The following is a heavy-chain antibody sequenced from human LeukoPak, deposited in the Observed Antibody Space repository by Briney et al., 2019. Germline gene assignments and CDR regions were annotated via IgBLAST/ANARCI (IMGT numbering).Heavy chain of an antibody. Sequence: GGSLRLSCAASGFTFSNYWMTWVRQAPGKGLEWVANINQHGSDKYYVDSVKGRFTISRDNAKRSVYLQMSRLRADNTALYYCAREDRQSIAAAGPFDYWGQGILVTVSS. CDR2: INQHGSDK. J-gene: IGHJ4*02. V-gene: IGHV3-7*01. CDR1: GFTFSNYW. D-gene: IGHD6-13*01. CDR3: AREDRQSIAAAGPFDY.